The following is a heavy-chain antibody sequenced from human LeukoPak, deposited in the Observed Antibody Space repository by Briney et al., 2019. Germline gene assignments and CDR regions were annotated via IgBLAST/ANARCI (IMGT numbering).Heavy chain of an antibody. CDR3: AKDVGSWYEGYFDY. D-gene: IGHD6-13*01. Sequence: GGSLRLSCAASGFTFSSYAMHWVRQAPGKGLEWVAVISYDGSNKYYADSVKGRFTISRDNSKNTLYLQMNSLRAEDTAVYYCAKDVGSWYEGYFDYWGQGTLVTVSS. CDR1: GFTFSSYA. CDR2: ISYDGSNK. V-gene: IGHV3-30-3*01. J-gene: IGHJ4*02.